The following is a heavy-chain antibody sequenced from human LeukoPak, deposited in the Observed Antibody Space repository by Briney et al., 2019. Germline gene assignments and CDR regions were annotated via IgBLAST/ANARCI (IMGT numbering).Heavy chain of an antibody. CDR3: AKFEGALLGNYYMDV. D-gene: IGHD2/OR15-2a*01. J-gene: IGHJ6*03. CDR1: GFPFSDFA. Sequence: PGGSLRLSRAVSGFPFSDFAMSWVRQAPGKGLEWVSTISGGGDNTYFADSVKGRFTISRDNSKNTLFLQMVSLRAEDTAVYYCAKFEGALLGNYYMDVWGKGTTVTVSS. V-gene: IGHV3-23*01. CDR2: ISGGGDNT.